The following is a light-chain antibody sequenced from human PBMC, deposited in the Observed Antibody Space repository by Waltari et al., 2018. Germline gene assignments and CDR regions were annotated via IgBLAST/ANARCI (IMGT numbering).Light chain of an antibody. Sequence: QSVLTQPPSASATPGQRVTIPCSASSPNTGSHVVNWYQQFTGTPPKLLIYTNNRRPSGVPDRFSGSKSGTSASLAISGLQSEDEADYYCAAWDHSLNGPVFGGGTKLTVL. CDR3: AAWDHSLNGPV. CDR1: SPNTGSHV. V-gene: IGLV1-44*01. CDR2: TNN. J-gene: IGLJ2*01.